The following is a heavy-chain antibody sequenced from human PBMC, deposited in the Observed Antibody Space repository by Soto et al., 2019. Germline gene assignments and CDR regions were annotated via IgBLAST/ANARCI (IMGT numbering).Heavy chain of an antibody. D-gene: IGHD6-19*01. CDR2: IKSKTDGGTT. CDR3: TTEILDSSWVFWVWYDF. Sequence: EVQLVESGGGLVKPGGSLRLSCAASGFTFSNAWMNWVRQAPGKGLEWVGRIKSKTDGGTTDYAAPVKGRFTISRDDSKNTLYLQMNSLKTEDTAVYYCTTEILDSSWVFWVWYDFWGQGTLVTVSS. CDR1: GFTFSNAW. J-gene: IGHJ4*02. V-gene: IGHV3-15*07.